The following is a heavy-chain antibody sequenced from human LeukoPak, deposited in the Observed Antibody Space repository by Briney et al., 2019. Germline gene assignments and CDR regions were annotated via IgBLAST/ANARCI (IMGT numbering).Heavy chain of an antibody. V-gene: IGHV3-30*18. CDR1: TFSFSAYG. D-gene: IGHD2-15*01. J-gene: IGHJ6*02. Sequence: GTSLRLSCAASTFSFSAYGMHWVRQAPGKGVEWVAVISDDGSKKYYGDSVKGRFTISRDNSKNTLYLQLNSLRVEDTAVYYCAKDHGSYCSGGNCYGMNVWGQGTTVTVSS. CDR3: AKDHGSYCSGGNCYGMNV. CDR2: ISDDGSKK.